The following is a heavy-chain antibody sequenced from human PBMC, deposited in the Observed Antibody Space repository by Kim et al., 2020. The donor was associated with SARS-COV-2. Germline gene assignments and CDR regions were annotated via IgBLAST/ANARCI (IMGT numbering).Heavy chain of an antibody. Sequence: SETLSLTCTVSGGSISSGGYYWSWIRQHPGKGLEWIGYIYYSGSTYYNPSLKSRVTISVDTSKNQFSLKLSSVTAADTAVYYCARGITMVRGYYFDYWSQGTLVTVSS. J-gene: IGHJ4*02. V-gene: IGHV4-31*03. D-gene: IGHD3-10*01. CDR3: ARGITMVRGYYFDY. CDR2: IYYSGST. CDR1: GGSISSGGYY.